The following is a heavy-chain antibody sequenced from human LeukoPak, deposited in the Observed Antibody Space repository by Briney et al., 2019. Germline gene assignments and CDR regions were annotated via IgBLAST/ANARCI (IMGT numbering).Heavy chain of an antibody. J-gene: IGHJ4*02. Sequence: GASVKVSCKASGYTFTSYYMHWVRQAPGQGLEWMGIINPSGGSTSYAQKFQGRVTMTRDTSTSTVYMEPSSLRSEDTAVYYCARDKDYYDSSGYYYIDYWGQGTLVTVSS. CDR2: INPSGGST. CDR3: ARDKDYYDSSGYYYIDY. V-gene: IGHV1-46*01. CDR1: GYTFTSYY. D-gene: IGHD3-22*01.